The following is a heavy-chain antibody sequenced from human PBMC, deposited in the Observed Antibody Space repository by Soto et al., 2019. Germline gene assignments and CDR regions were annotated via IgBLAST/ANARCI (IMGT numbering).Heavy chain of an antibody. CDR3: ARDRNAFDI. V-gene: IGHV1-3*01. CDR1: GGTFSSYA. Sequence: GASVKVSCKASGGTFSSYAISWVRQAPGQRLEWMGGINASIGNTKYSQKFQGRVTITRDTSASTAYMELSSLRSEDTAVYYCARDRNAFDIWGQGTMVTVSS. J-gene: IGHJ3*02. CDR2: INASIGNT.